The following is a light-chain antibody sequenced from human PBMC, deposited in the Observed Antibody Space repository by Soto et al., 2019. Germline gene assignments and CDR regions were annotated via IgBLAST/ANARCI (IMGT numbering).Light chain of an antibody. CDR1: QSVSSN. CDR3: QQYHNWPIT. J-gene: IGKJ5*01. Sequence: EIVMTQSQATLSVSPGESATLSXXASQSVSSNLAWHQQKPGQAPRILMYDASTRATGISARFSGSGSGTEFTLTISSLQSEDFAVYYCQQYHNWPITFGQGTRLEIK. V-gene: IGKV3-15*01. CDR2: DAS.